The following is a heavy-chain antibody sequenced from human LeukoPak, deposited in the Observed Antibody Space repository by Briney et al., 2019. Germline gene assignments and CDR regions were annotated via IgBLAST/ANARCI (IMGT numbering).Heavy chain of an antibody. CDR2: IYYSGST. V-gene: IGHV4-59*01. Sequence: PSETLSLTCTVSGGSISRYYWNWIRQPPGKGLEWIGYIYYSGSTNYNPSLRSRVTISVDTSKNQFSLKVRSLTAADTAVYYCARGRLDGWFDPWGQGTLVTVSS. CDR3: ARGRLDGWFDP. CDR1: GGSISRYY. D-gene: IGHD5-24*01. J-gene: IGHJ5*02.